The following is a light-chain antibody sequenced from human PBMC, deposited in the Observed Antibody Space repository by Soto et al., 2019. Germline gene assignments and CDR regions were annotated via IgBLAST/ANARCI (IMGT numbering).Light chain of an antibody. Sequence: DIQMTQSPSTLSASVGDRVTITCRASQSISSWLAWYQQKPGEAPKFLIYKESSLESGVPSRFSGSGSGTEFTLTISSLQPDDFATYYCQHYNSYGTVGQGTKVDI. V-gene: IGKV1-5*03. J-gene: IGKJ1*01. CDR3: QHYNSYGT. CDR1: QSISSW. CDR2: KES.